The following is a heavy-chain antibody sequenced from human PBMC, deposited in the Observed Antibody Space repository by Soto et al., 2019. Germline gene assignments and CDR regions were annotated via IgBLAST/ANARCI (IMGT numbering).Heavy chain of an antibody. D-gene: IGHD1-26*01. V-gene: IGHV2-5*02. Sequence: QITLKESGPTLVKPTQTLTLTCTFSGFSLSTSGMGVGWMRQPPGKALDWLAIIYWDDDKRYSPSLKSRLTITKDTSQNQVVLTMTNMDPVDTGTYYCAHRPVGGTYFDYWGQGTLVTVSS. CDR2: IYWDDDK. CDR3: AHRPVGGTYFDY. CDR1: GFSLSTSGMG. J-gene: IGHJ4*02.